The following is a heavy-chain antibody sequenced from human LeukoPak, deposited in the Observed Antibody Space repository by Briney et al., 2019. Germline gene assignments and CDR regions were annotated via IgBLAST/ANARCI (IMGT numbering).Heavy chain of an antibody. D-gene: IGHD6-13*01. CDR2: INPNSGGT. Sequence: ASVKVSCKASGYTFTSYDINWVRQATGQGLEWMGWINPNSGGTNYAQKFQGRVTMTRDTSISTAYMELSRLRSDDTAVYYCARDGPIAAAGTGFDYWGQGTLVTVSS. CDR1: GYTFTSYD. V-gene: IGHV1-2*02. CDR3: ARDGPIAAAGTGFDY. J-gene: IGHJ4*02.